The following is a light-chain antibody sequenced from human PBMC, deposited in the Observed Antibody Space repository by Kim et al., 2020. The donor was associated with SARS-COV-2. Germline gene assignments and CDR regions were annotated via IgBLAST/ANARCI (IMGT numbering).Light chain of an antibody. V-gene: IGLV2-14*03. CDR3: SSYTSSNTLV. CDR2: DVI. J-gene: IGLJ1*01. CDR1: NSDVGGYNV. Sequence: GQSITISCTGTNSDVGGYNVVSWYQQHPGKVPKLILYDVINRPSGISPRFSGSASGNTASLTISGLQADDEADYYCSSYTSSNTLVFGTGTKVTVL.